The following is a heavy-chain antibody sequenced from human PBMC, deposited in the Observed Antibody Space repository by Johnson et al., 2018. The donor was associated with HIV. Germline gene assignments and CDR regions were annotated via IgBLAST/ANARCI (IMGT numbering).Heavy chain of an antibody. CDR2: ISTSGGGI. CDR1: GFTFTDYY. J-gene: IGHJ3*02. D-gene: IGHD3-22*01. CDR3: VRVAYYYDSSGYSAFDI. Sequence: QVQVVESGGGVVQPGRSLRLSCAASGFTFTDYYMTWIRQAPGKGLEWVSHISTSGGGIYYADSVKGRFTISRDNSKNTLYLQMNSLRAEDTALYYCVRVAYYYDSSGYSAFDIWGQGTMVTVSS. V-gene: IGHV3-11*01.